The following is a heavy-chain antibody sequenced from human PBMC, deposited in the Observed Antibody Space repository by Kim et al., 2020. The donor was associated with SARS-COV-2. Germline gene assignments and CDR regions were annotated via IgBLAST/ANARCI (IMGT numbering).Heavy chain of an antibody. D-gene: IGHD6-13*01. CDR3: ARHDEGMDGPLPWKNWFDP. J-gene: IGHJ5*02. V-gene: IGHV5-10-1*01. CDR1: GYSFTSYW. Sequence: GESLKISCKGSGYSFTSYWISWVRQMPGKGLEWMGRIDPSDSYTNYSPSFQGHVTISADKSISTAYLQWSSLKASDTAMYYCARHDEGMDGPLPWKNWFDPWGQGTLVTVSS. CDR2: IDPSDSYT.